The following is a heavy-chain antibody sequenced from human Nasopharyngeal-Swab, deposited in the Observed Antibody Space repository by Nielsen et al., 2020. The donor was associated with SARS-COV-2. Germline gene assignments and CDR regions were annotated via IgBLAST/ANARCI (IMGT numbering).Heavy chain of an antibody. CDR2: IYHSGST. J-gene: IGHJ6*03. D-gene: IGHD4-23*01. Sequence: WIRQPPGKGLEWIGKIYHSGSTSYNPPLKSRVTISVDTSKNQFSLKLSSVTAADTAVYYCARGYGGLYYYYYHMDVWGKGTTVTVSS. V-gene: IGHV4-34*01. CDR3: ARGYGGLYYYYYHMDV.